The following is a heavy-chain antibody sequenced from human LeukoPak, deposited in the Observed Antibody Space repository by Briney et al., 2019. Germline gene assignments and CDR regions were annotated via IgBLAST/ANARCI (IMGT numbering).Heavy chain of an antibody. Sequence: GGALRLSCADSGFTFSDYYMSWIRQAPGKGLERVSYISSSGSTIYYADSVKGRFTISRDNAKNSLYLQMNSRRAEDTAVYYCARWSGSSGGFDYWGQGALVTVSS. D-gene: IGHD6-6*01. V-gene: IGHV3-11*01. CDR3: ARWSGSSGGFDY. J-gene: IGHJ4*02. CDR2: ISSSGSTI. CDR1: GFTFSDYY.